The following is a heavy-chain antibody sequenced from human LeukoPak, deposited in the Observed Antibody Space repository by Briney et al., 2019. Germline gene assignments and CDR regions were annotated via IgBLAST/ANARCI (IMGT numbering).Heavy chain of an antibody. CDR2: INSGDTT. CDR1: GFSVSSNF. J-gene: IGHJ6*02. D-gene: IGHD2-2*01. CDR3: ARKWYHMDV. Sequence: GGSLRLSCAASGFSVSSNFMSWVRQAPGKGLEWVSGINSGDTTYYADSVKCRFTISRDNSKNTLYLQMNSLRAEDTAVYYCARKWYHMDVWGQGTTVTVSS. V-gene: IGHV3-53*01.